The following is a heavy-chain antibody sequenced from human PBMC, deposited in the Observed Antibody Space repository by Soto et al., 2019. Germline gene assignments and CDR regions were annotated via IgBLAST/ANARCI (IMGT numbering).Heavy chain of an antibody. V-gene: IGHV3-23*01. CDR2: ISGSGGRT. D-gene: IGHD4-17*01. Sequence: EVQLLESGGGLVQPGGSLRLSCAASGFAFSSHAMNWVRQAPGKGLEWVSGISGSGGRTYYADSVKGRFTISRDNSKNTLDLQMNSLRVEDTAVYYCARQGPYGDHDHWGQGTLVTVSS. J-gene: IGHJ4*02. CDR3: ARQGPYGDHDH. CDR1: GFAFSSHA.